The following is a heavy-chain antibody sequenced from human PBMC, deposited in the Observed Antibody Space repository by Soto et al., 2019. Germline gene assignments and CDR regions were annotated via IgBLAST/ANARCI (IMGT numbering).Heavy chain of an antibody. Sequence: QVQVVQSGAEVKKPGASVKVSCKASGYTFTTYYIHWVRQAPGQGLEWMGVINPSGGSINYAQKFQGRVTITRDTSTSTVYMELSSLRSEDTAVYYCARDRGRGGSYYIYFYGMDVWGQGTTVTVSS. D-gene: IGHD1-26*01. CDR1: GYTFTTYY. J-gene: IGHJ6*02. V-gene: IGHV1-46*01. CDR2: INPSGGSI. CDR3: ARDRGRGGSYYIYFYGMDV.